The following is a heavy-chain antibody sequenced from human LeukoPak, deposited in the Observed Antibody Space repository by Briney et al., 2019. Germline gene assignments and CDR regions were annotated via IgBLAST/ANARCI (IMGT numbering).Heavy chain of an antibody. V-gene: IGHV1-2*02. CDR2: INPKSGDT. Sequence: ASVKVSCKASGYTFTGHYMHWVRQAPGQGLEWMGWINPKSGDTKYAQKFQGRVTVTRDTSISTAYLDLRSLRSDDTALYFCAKAGGNIEVAATDDAFNLWGRGTLVTVSS. D-gene: IGHD6-19*01. CDR1: GYTFTGHY. J-gene: IGHJ3*01. CDR3: AKAGGNIEVAATDDAFNL.